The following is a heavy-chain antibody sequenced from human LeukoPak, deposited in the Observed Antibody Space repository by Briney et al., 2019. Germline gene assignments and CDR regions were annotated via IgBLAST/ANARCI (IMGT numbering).Heavy chain of an antibody. J-gene: IGHJ4*02. Sequence: ASVKVSCKASGYTFTGYYMHWVRQAPGQGLEWMGWINPNSGGTNYAQKFQGWVTMTRDTSISTAYMELSRLRSDDTAVYYCAREVAPSTRLYYFDYWGQGTLVTVSS. CDR3: AREVAPSTRLYYFDY. V-gene: IGHV1-2*04. CDR2: INPNSGGT. D-gene: IGHD1-26*01. CDR1: GYTFTGYY.